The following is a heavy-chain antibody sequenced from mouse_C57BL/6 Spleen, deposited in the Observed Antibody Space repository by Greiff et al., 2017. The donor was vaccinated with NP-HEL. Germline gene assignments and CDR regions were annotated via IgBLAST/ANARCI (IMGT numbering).Heavy chain of an antibody. CDR1: GYTFTSYW. CDR2: IDPSDSYT. CDR3: ARRGIYYGSSYPYYFDY. J-gene: IGHJ2*01. Sequence: QVLLQQPGAELVKPGASVKLSCKASGYTFTSYWMQWVKQRPGQGLEWIGEIDPSDSYTNYNQKFKGKATLTVDKSSSTAYMQLSSLTSEDSAVYYCARRGIYYGSSYPYYFDYWGQGTTLTVSS. V-gene: IGHV1-50*01. D-gene: IGHD1-1*01.